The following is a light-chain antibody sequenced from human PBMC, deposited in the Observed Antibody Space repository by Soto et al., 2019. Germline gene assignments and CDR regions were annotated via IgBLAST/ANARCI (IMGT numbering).Light chain of an antibody. Sequence: EIVLTQSPATLSLSPGERATLSCRASQSVSSYLAWYQQKPGQAPRLLIYDAYNRATGIQARFSGSGSGTDFTLTISSLEPEDFAVYYCQQRSNWPRTFCQGTKVEIK. CDR2: DAY. CDR1: QSVSSY. CDR3: QQRSNWPRT. J-gene: IGKJ1*01. V-gene: IGKV3-11*01.